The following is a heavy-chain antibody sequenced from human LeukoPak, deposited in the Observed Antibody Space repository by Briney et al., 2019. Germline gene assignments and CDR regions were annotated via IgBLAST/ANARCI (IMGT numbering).Heavy chain of an antibody. CDR2: INHSGIT. D-gene: IGHD3-3*01. J-gene: IGHJ5*02. CDR1: GGSFSGYY. CDR3: ARVHTIFGLAPLGNWFDA. Sequence: SETLSLTCAVYGGSFSGYYWSWIRQPPGKGLEWIGEINHSGITKYNPSLKSRVTISVDTSKNQFSLKLSSVTAADTAVYYCARVHTIFGLAPLGNWFDAWGQRTLVTASS. V-gene: IGHV4-34*01.